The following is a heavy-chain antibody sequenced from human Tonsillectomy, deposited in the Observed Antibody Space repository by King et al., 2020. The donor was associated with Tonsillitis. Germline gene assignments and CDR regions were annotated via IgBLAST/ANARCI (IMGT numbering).Heavy chain of an antibody. CDR1: GFTFSTYA. D-gene: IGHD3-3*01. Sequence: VQLVESGGGVVQPGRSLRLSCAASGFTFSTYAIHWVRQAPGKGLEWVAVASYDGSKKYYADSVKGRFTISRDNSKNTLYLQMNSLRAEDTAVYYCARDRFHDFGNYYYYYMDVWGKGTTVTVSS. V-gene: IGHV3-30*01. J-gene: IGHJ6*03. CDR2: ASYDGSKK. CDR3: ARDRFHDFGNYYYYYMDV.